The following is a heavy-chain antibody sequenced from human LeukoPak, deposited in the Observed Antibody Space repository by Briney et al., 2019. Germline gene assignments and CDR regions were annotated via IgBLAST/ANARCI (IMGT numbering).Heavy chain of an antibody. D-gene: IGHD2-2*01. CDR1: GGTFSSYA. J-gene: IGHJ5*02. Sequence: GASVKVSCKASGGTFSSYAISWVRQAPGQGLEWMGGIIPIFGTANYAQKFQGRVTITADKSTSTAYMELSSLRSEDTAVYYCARDGRYCSSTSCYGRGDWFDPWGQGTLVTVSS. CDR2: IIPIFGTA. V-gene: IGHV1-69*06. CDR3: ARDGRYCSSTSCYGRGDWFDP.